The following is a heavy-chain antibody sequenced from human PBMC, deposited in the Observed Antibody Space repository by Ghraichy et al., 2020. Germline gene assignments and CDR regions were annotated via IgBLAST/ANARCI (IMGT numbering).Heavy chain of an antibody. J-gene: IGHJ5*01. CDR3: AKVPSTAGGTCAGFDY. CDR2: IRGSGSIT. CDR1: GFTFSNYA. Sequence: GGSLRLSCAASGFTFSNYAMNWVRQAPGKGLEWVSAIRGSGSITYYADSVKGRFTISRDNSKNTLYLQMNSLRGEDTAVYYCAKVPSTAGGTCAGFDYWGNGTLVTVPP. V-gene: IGHV3-23*01.